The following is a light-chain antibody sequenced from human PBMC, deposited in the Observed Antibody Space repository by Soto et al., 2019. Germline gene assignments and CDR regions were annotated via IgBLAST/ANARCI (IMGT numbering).Light chain of an antibody. CDR2: EVT. Sequence: SLLTQPACVSGSPGQSITISCTGTSSDVGAYNYVSWYQHHPGKAPKLMIYEVTNRPSGVSNRFSGSKSGNTASLTISGLQAEDEADYYCKSYTTNSNRVFGTGTKVTVL. CDR3: KSYTTNSNRV. CDR1: SSDVGAYNY. J-gene: IGLJ1*01. V-gene: IGLV2-14*01.